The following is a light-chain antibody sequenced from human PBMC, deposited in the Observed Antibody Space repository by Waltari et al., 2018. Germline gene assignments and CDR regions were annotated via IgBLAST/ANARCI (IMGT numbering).Light chain of an antibody. CDR1: QSVSRA. V-gene: IGKV3-20*01. Sequence: EIVLTQSPGTLSLSLGERATVSCRASQSVSRALAWYQQEPGQAPRLLIDGASTRATGIPDRFSGSGSGTDFSLTISRLEPDDFAVYYCQHYLRLPVTFGQGTTVEI. J-gene: IGKJ1*01. CDR3: QHYLRLPVT. CDR2: GAS.